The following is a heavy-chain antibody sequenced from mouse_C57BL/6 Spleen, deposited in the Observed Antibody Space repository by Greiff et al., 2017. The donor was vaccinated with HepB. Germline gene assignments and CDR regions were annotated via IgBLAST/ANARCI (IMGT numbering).Heavy chain of an antibody. CDR2: INPNNGGT. CDR1: GYTFTDYN. Sequence: EVQLQQSGPELVKPGASVKIPCKASGYTFTDYNMDWVKQSHGKSLEWIGDINPNNGGTIYNQKFKGKATLTVDKSYSTAYMELRSLTSEDTAVYYCARSLLRDWYFDVGGTGTTVTVSS. V-gene: IGHV1-18*01. CDR3: ARSLLRDWYFDV. D-gene: IGHD1-1*01. J-gene: IGHJ1*03.